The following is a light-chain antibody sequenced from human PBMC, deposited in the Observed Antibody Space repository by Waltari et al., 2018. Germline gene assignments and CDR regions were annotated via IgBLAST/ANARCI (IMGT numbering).Light chain of an antibody. V-gene: IGKV3-20*01. J-gene: IGKJ1*01. CDR3: QKYVNLPAT. CDR1: QSVSKY. Sequence: EIVLTQSPGTLSLSPGERATLSCRASQSVSKYLAWYQQRPGQAPRHLIYDASIRATGSPDRFSGSGSGTDFSLTISRLEPEDFAVYYCQKYVNLPATFGQGTKVEIK. CDR2: DAS.